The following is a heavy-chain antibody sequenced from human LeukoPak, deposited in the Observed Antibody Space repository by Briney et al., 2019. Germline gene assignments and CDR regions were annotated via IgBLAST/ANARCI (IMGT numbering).Heavy chain of an antibody. J-gene: IGHJ3*02. CDR3: AKDGSTIFGVVIMDSDAFDI. CDR1: GYTFSSYA. CDR2: IRYDGSNK. V-gene: IGHV3-30*02. D-gene: IGHD3-3*01. Sequence: PGGSLRLSCAVSGYTFSSYAIHWVRQAPGKGLEWVAFIRYDGSNKYYADSVKGRFTISRDNSKNTLYLQMNSLRAEDTAVYYCAKDGSTIFGVVIMDSDAFDIWGQGTMVTVSS.